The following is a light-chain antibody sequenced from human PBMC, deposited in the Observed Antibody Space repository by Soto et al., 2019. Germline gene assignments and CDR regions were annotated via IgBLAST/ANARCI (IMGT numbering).Light chain of an antibody. V-gene: IGKV4-1*01. CDR2: WAS. Sequence: DIVMTQSPDSLAVSLGERATINCKSSQSVLYTSNNKNYLAWYQQKPGQPPKLLIYWASTQESGVPDRFSGSGSGTDFTLTISSLQAEDVAVYYCQHYYSTPFTFGPGTKVDIK. J-gene: IGKJ3*01. CDR1: QSVLYTSNNKNY. CDR3: QHYYSTPFT.